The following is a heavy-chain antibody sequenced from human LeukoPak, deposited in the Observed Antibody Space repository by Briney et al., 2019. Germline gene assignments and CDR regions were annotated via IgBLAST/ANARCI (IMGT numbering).Heavy chain of an antibody. D-gene: IGHD3-9*01. CDR2: ISGSGDNT. J-gene: IGHJ4*02. Sequence: PRGSLRLSCADSGFTFTNYGMSWVREAPGQGLEWVSVISGSGDNTNYADSVKGRFTISRDNSKNTQNLQINGLKSEDTALYYCAREYDNIARLLRDSWGQGTLVTVSS. CDR1: GFTFTNYG. CDR3: AREYDNIARLLRDS. V-gene: IGHV3-23*01.